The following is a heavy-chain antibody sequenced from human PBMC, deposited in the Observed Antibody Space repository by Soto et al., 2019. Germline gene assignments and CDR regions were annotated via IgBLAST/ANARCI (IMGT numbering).Heavy chain of an antibody. CDR3: ARNSYHYDSSGQLGMDV. CDR1: GFTFSSYG. Sequence: QVQLVESGGGVVQPGRSPRLSCAASGFTFSSYGMHWVRQAPGKGLEWVAVIWYDGSNKYYADSVKGRLTISRDNSKNTLYLQMNSLRAEDTAVYYCARNSYHYDSSGQLGMDVWGQGTTVTVSS. CDR2: IWYDGSNK. D-gene: IGHD3-22*01. V-gene: IGHV3-33*01. J-gene: IGHJ6*02.